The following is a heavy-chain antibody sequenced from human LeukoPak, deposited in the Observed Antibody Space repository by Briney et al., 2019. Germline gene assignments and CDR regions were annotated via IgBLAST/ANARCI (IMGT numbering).Heavy chain of an antibody. CDR3: ARDYGSGSYNPFYFDY. V-gene: IGHV3-48*01. CDR1: GFTFSSYS. D-gene: IGHD3-10*01. CDR2: ISSSSSTI. J-gene: IGHJ4*02. Sequence: GGSLRLSCAASGFTFSSYSMNWVRQAPGKGLEGVSYISSSSSTIYYADSVKGRFTISRDNAKNSLYLQMNSLRAEDTAVYYCARDYGSGSYNPFYFDYWGQGTLVTVSS.